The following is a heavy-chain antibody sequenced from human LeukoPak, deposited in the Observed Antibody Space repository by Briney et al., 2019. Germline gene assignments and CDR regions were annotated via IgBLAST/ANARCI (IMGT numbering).Heavy chain of an antibody. CDR3: ARGDILGGSDYYYYMDV. J-gene: IGHJ6*03. CDR1: GFTFSSYS. CDR2: ISSSSSYI. D-gene: IGHD3-10*01. Sequence: TGGSLRLSCAASGFTFSSYSMNWVRQAPGKGLEWVSSISSSSSYIYYADSVKGRFTISRDNAKNSLYPQMNSLRAEDTAVYYCARGDILGGSDYYYYMDVWGKGTTVTVSS. V-gene: IGHV3-21*01.